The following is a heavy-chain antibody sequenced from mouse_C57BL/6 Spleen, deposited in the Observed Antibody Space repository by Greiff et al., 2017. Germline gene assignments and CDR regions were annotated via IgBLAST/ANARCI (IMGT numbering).Heavy chain of an antibody. Sequence: QQQSGPELVKPGASVKISCKASGYSFTSYYIHWVKQRPGQGLEWIGWIYPGSGNTKYNEKFKGKATLTADTSSSTAYMQLSSLTSEDSAVYYCARDDYGRVDYWGQGTSVTVSS. D-gene: IGHD2-4*01. V-gene: IGHV1-66*01. J-gene: IGHJ4*01. CDR3: ARDDYGRVDY. CDR2: IYPGSGNT. CDR1: GYSFTSYY.